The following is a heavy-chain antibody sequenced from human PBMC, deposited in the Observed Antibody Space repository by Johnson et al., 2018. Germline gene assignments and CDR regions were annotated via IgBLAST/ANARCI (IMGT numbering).Heavy chain of an antibody. D-gene: IGHD3/OR15-3a*01. Sequence: QVQLVQSGGGLQSGRSLRLSCAASGFTFSNYYMTWTRQAPGKGLEWVSYISSSGSNIYYADSVKGRFNISRDNAKNSLYLQMNSLRAEDTAGYYCVRDWTFPILGYYYYYMDVWGKGTTVTVSS. CDR2: ISSSGSNI. CDR1: GFTFSNYY. CDR3: VRDWTFPILGYYYYYMDV. J-gene: IGHJ6*03. V-gene: IGHV3-11*01.